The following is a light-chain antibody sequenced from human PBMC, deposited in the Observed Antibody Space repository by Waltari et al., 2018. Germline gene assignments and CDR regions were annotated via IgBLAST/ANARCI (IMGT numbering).Light chain of an antibody. Sequence: EVLMTQSPAIVSVSPGERATLSCRASQSISRNLAWYQQKPGRPPRPLMHSASIRATGVPARFSGSGSGTDFTLTINSLQSDDFAVYYCQQYNDWPPWTFGQGTKVEVK. V-gene: IGKV3-15*01. J-gene: IGKJ1*01. CDR3: QQYNDWPPWT. CDR1: QSISRN. CDR2: SAS.